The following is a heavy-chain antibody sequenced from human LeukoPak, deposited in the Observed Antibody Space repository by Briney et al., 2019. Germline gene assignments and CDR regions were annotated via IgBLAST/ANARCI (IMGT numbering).Heavy chain of an antibody. D-gene: IGHD2-2*01. CDR3: ARGEDIVVVPAALAFDI. V-gene: IGHV3-48*01. J-gene: IGHJ3*02. CDR1: GFTFSSYS. CDR2: ISSSSSNI. Sequence: PGGSLRLSCAASGFTFSSYSMNWVRQAPGKGLEWVSYISSSSSNIYYADSVKGRFTISRDNAKNSLYLQMNSLRAEDTAVYYCARGEDIVVVPAALAFDIWGQGTMVTVSS.